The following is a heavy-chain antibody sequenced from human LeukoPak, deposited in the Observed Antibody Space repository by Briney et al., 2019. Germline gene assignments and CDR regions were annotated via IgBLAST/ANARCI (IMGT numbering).Heavy chain of an antibody. CDR2: IYTSGST. Sequence: SETLSLTCTVSGGSISSYYWSWIRQPAGKGLEWIGRIYTSGSTNYNPSLKSRVTMLVDTSKNQFSLKLSSVTAADTAVYYCAREVYYYGSGSYFNYWGQGTLVTVSS. CDR1: GGSISSYY. D-gene: IGHD3-10*01. CDR3: AREVYYYGSGSYFNY. V-gene: IGHV4-4*07. J-gene: IGHJ4*02.